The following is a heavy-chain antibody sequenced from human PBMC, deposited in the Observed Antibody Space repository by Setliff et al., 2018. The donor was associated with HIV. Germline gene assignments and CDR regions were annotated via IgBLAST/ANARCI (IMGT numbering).Heavy chain of an antibody. D-gene: IGHD2-8*01. CDR3: ARDAPTVYANGWFDP. Sequence: SETLSLTCAVYGGSFGAYYWTWIRQPPGKGLEWIGSIYHSGSTYYNPSLRSRVTISVDTSKNQFSLKLSSVTAADTAVYYCARDAPTVYANGWFDPWGQGTLVTVSS. V-gene: IGHV4-34*01. CDR2: IYHSGST. CDR1: GGSFGAYY. J-gene: IGHJ5*02.